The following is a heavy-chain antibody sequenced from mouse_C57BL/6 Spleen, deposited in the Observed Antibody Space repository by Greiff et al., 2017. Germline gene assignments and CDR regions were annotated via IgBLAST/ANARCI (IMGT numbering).Heavy chain of an antibody. J-gene: IGHJ2*01. CDR3: ARSGDYYFDY. CDR2: IYPGDGDT. Sequence: QVQLQQSGPELVKPGASVKISCKASGYAFSSSWMNWVKQRPGKGLEWIGRIYPGDGDTNYNGKFKGKATLTAAKSSSTAYMQLSSLTSDDSAVSFCARSGDYYFDYWGQGTTLTVSS. CDR1: GYAFSSSW. D-gene: IGHD2-13*01. V-gene: IGHV1-82*01.